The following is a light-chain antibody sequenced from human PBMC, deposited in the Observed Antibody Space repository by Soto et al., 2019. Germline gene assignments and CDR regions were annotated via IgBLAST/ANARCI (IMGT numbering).Light chain of an antibody. V-gene: IGLV2-18*02. J-gene: IGLJ2*01. CDR2: EVS. Sequence: QSALTQPPSVSGSPGQSVTISCTGTSSDVGSYNRVSWYQQPPGTAPKLMIYEVSNRPSGVPDLFSGSKSGNTASLTISGLQAEDEADYYCSSYTSSSTVVFGGGTKLTVL. CDR1: SSDVGSYNR. CDR3: SSYTSSSTVV.